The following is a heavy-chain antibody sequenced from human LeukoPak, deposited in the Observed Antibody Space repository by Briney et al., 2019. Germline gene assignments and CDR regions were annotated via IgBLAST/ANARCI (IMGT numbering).Heavy chain of an antibody. D-gene: IGHD6-19*01. CDR3: AKAGDSGWSPGDYGMDV. CDR1: GFTLDDYA. V-gene: IGHV3-9*01. Sequence: PGRSLRLSCAASGFTLDDYAMHWVRQAPGKGLEWVSGISWNSGSIGYADSVKGRFTISRDNAKNSLYLQMNSLRAEDTALYYCAKAGDSGWSPGDYGMDVWGQGTTVTVSS. J-gene: IGHJ6*02. CDR2: ISWNSGSI.